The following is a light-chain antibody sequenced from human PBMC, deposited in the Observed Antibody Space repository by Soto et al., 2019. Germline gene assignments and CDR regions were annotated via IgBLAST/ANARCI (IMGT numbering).Light chain of an antibody. CDR3: KESFSNVHI. Sequence: DIQLTQSPSFLSASVGYRVTITCRSSQSISSYLNWYQQIPGKAPKPLIYGASSLLSGVPSRFSGSGSGTEFTLTIRSLQPEDFATYYCKESFSNVHIFGQGTKVDIK. CDR2: GAS. CDR1: QSISSY. V-gene: IGKV1-39*01. J-gene: IGKJ2*01.